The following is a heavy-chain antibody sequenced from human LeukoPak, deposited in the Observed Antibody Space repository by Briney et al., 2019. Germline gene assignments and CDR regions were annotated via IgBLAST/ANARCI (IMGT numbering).Heavy chain of an antibody. Sequence: GASVKVSCKASGYTFTSYAMNWVRQAPGQGLEWMGWINPNSGGTNYAQKFQGRVTMTRDTSISTAYMELSRLTSDDTAVYYCAKEVHYYDSSDYFPLGYWGQGTLITVSS. J-gene: IGHJ4*02. CDR2: INPNSGGT. V-gene: IGHV1-2*02. CDR3: AKEVHYYDSSDYFPLGY. CDR1: GYTFTSYA. D-gene: IGHD3-22*01.